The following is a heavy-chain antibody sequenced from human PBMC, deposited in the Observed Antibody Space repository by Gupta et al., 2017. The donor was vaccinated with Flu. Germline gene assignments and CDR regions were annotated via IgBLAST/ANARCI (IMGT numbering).Heavy chain of an antibody. V-gene: IGHV3-9*01. D-gene: IGHD5-18*01. J-gene: IGHJ1*01. CDR3: AKDSGIQLWFEYFQH. Sequence: EVQLVESGGGLVQPGRSLRLSCAASGFTFDDYAMHWVRQAPGKGLEWVSGISWNSGSIGYADSVKGRFTISRDNAKNSLYLQMNSLRAEDTALYYCAKDSGIQLWFEYFQHWGQGTLVTVSS. CDR2: ISWNSGSI. CDR1: GFTFDDYA.